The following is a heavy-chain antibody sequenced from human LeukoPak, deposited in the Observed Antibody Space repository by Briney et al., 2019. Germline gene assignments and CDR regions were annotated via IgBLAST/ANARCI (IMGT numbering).Heavy chain of an antibody. D-gene: IGHD5-18*01. J-gene: IGHJ6*03. V-gene: IGHV4-34*01. CDR2: INHSGST. CDR3: ARHIADTAIWTAATYYMDV. Sequence: SETLSLTCAVYGGSFSGYYWSWIRQPPGKGLEWIGEINHSGSTNYNPSLKSRVTISVDTSKNQFSLKLSSVTAADTAVYYCARHIADTAIWTAATYYMDVWGKGTTVTVS. CDR1: GGSFSGYY.